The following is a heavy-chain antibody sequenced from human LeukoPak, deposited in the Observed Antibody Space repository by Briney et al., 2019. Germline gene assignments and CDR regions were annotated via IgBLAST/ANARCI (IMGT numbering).Heavy chain of an antibody. J-gene: IGHJ6*03. CDR3: ARADSVPAGDYHYWYMDV. CDR1: GFTLTGYY. D-gene: IGHD2-2*01. Sequence: ASMKVSCKASGFTLTGYYMHWVRQDPRQGLQWMGWIKPNSGDTDYAQKFQGRVTMTRDTSISTVYMELSSLRSDDTAVYYCARADSVPAGDYHYWYMDVWGKGTTVTVSS. V-gene: IGHV1-2*02. CDR2: IKPNSGDT.